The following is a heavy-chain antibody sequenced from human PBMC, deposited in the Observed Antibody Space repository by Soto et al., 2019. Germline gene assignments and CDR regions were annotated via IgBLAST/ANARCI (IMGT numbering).Heavy chain of an antibody. Sequence: GGSLRLSCEASAFSFSSFGMHWVRQSPGKGLEWVSVMWHDGSNKYYADSVKGRFTISRDNSKNTLFLQMNGLRAEDTAVYYCARGRTGRGTYYFDYWGQGTPVTVSS. CDR1: AFSFSSFG. J-gene: IGHJ4*02. D-gene: IGHD3-10*01. V-gene: IGHV3-33*01. CDR2: MWHDGSNK. CDR3: ARGRTGRGTYYFDY.